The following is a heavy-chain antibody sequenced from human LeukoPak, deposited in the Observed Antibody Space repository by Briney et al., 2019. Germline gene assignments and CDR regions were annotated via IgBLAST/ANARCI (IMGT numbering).Heavy chain of an antibody. CDR3: ARDVRSYDYIWGSYRAYYYYYMDV. Sequence: GGSLRLSCAASGFTFSSYWMSWVRQAPGKGLEWVANIKQDGSEEYYVDSVKGRFTISRDNAKNSLYLQMNSLRAEDTAVYYCARDVRSYDYIWGSYRAYYYYYMDVWGKGTTVTVSS. D-gene: IGHD3-16*02. V-gene: IGHV3-7*01. J-gene: IGHJ6*03. CDR2: IKQDGSEE. CDR1: GFTFSSYW.